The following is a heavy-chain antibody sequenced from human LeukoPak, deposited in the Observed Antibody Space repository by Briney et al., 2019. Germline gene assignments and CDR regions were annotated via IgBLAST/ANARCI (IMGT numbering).Heavy chain of an antibody. CDR2: ISSSSSYI. J-gene: IGHJ6*02. CDR3: AKDLSVAGPGSYYYGMDV. D-gene: IGHD6-19*01. CDR1: GFTFSSYS. V-gene: IGHV3-21*04. Sequence: PGGSLRLSCAASGFTFSSYSMNWVRQAPGKGLEWVSSISSSSSYIYYADSVKGRFAISRDNAKNSLYLQMNSLRAEDTAVYYCAKDLSVAGPGSYYYGMDVWGQGTTVTDSS.